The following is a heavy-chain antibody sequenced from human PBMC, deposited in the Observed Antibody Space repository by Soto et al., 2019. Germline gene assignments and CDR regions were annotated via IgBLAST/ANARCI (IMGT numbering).Heavy chain of an antibody. J-gene: IGHJ6*02. CDR1: GFTFSSYS. CDR3: ASGPGIAAHYYYYYGMDV. CDR2: ISSSSSTI. D-gene: IGHD6-13*01. V-gene: IGHV3-48*02. Sequence: GGSLRLSCAASGFTFSSYSMNWVRQAPGKGLEWVSYISSSSSTIYYADSVKGRFTISRDNAKNSLYLQMNSLRDEDTAVYYCASGPGIAAHYYYYYGMDVWGQGTTVTVSS.